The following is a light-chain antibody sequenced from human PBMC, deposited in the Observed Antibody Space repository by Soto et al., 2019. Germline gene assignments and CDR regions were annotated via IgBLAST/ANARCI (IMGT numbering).Light chain of an antibody. V-gene: IGLV2-14*01. CDR2: EVS. CDR1: SSDIGGYNY. J-gene: IGLJ1*01. CDR3: SSYTSSSIWV. Sequence: QSALTQPASVSGSPGQSITISCTGTSSDIGGYNYVSWYQQEPGKPPKLLIYEVSKRPSGVPNRFSVSKSGNTASLTISALQAEDEADYYCSSYTSSSIWVFGTGTKVTVL.